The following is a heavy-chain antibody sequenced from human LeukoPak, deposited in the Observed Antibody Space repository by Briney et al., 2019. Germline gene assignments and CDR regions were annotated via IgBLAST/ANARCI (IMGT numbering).Heavy chain of an antibody. J-gene: IGHJ4*02. D-gene: IGHD6-6*01. CDR2: IYPGDSDT. V-gene: IGHV5-51*01. CDR1: GYSFTSYW. CDR3: AITRGLGIAARDYYFDY. Sequence: GESLKISCKGSGYSFTSYWIGWVRQMPGKGLEWMGIIYPGDSDTRYSSSFQGQVTISADKSISTAYLQWSSLKASDTAMYYCAITRGLGIAARDYYFDYWGQGTLVTVSS.